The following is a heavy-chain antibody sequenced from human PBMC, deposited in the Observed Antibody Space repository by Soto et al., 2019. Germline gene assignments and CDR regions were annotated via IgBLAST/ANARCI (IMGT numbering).Heavy chain of an antibody. J-gene: IGHJ4*02. V-gene: IGHV3-23*01. Sequence: DVQLLESGGGLVQPGGSLRLSCAASGFTFSTYSMAWVRQAPGKGLAWVSGLSGGGANTFYADSVKGRFTISVDNSKNTVYLQMNSLRVEDTAVYYCARWDGYGDEWGQGTLVTVSS. CDR1: GFTFSTYS. D-gene: IGHD5-12*01. CDR3: ARWDGYGDE. CDR2: LSGGGANT.